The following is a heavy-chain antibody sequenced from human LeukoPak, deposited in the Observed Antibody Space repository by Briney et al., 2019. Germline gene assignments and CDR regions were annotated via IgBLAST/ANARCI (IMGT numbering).Heavy chain of an antibody. CDR1: GGSFSGYY. CDR2: INHSGST. V-gene: IGHV4-34*01. CDR3: ARRLVEMATARETTNWFDP. Sequence: PSETLSLTRAVYGGSFSGYYWSWIRQPPGKGLGWIGEINHSGSTNYNPPLKSRVTISVDTSKNQFSLKLSSVPAADTAVYYCARRLVEMATARETTNWFDPWGQGTLVTVSS. D-gene: IGHD5-24*01. J-gene: IGHJ5*02.